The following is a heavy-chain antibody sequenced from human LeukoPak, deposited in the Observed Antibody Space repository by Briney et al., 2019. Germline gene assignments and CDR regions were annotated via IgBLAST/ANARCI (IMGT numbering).Heavy chain of an antibody. CDR3: ARDLYDSSGFYPK. Sequence: SETLSLTCSVSGQSISSGYYWGWTRQPPGKGLEWIGNIYHSGSTYYNPSLESRVTISVDTSKRQFSLKLSSVTAADTAVYYCARDLYDSSGFYPKWGQGTLVTVSS. CDR2: IYHSGST. D-gene: IGHD3-22*01. J-gene: IGHJ4*02. CDR1: GQSISSGYY. V-gene: IGHV4-38-2*02.